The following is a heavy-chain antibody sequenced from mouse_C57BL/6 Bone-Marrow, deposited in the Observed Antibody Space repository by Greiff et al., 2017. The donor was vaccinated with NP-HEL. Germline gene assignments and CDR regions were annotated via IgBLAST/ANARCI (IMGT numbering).Heavy chain of an antibody. D-gene: IGHD5-2*01. CDR3: AEYYWSSY. Sequence: VQLQQSGPELVKPGASVKISCKASGYSFTGYYMNWVKQSPEKSLEWIGEINPSTGGTTYNQKFKAKATLTVDKSSSTAYMQLKSLTSEDSAVYYCAEYYWSSYWGQGTLVTVSA. CDR2: INPSTGGT. V-gene: IGHV1-42*01. CDR1: GYSFTGYY. J-gene: IGHJ3*01.